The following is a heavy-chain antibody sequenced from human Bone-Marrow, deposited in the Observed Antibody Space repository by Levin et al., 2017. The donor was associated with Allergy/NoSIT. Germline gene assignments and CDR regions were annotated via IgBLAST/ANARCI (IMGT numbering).Heavy chain of an antibody. J-gene: IGHJ4*02. CDR1: GFTFSSYA. CDR3: AKEPMITFGGVIRGGINYFDY. D-gene: IGHD3-16*02. Sequence: LSLTCAASGFTFSSYAMSWVRQAPGKGLEWVSAISGSGGSTYYADSVKGRFTISRDNSKNTLYLQMNSLRAEDTAVYYCAKEPMITFGGVIRGGINYFDYWGQGTLVTVSS. CDR2: ISGSGGST. V-gene: IGHV3-23*01.